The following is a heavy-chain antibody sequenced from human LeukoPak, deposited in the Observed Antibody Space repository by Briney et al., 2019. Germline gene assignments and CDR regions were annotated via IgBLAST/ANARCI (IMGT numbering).Heavy chain of an antibody. D-gene: IGHD2-2*01. CDR3: ARAPRHTNSWYYFDY. CDR1: GGPISSGDYY. J-gene: IGHJ4*02. CDR2: IYYSGDT. Sequence: SETLSLTCAVSGGPISSGDYYWSWIRQHPGKGLEWIGYIYYSGDTYYNPSLTSRATISMDTSGNQFSLKLSSVTAADTAVYYCARAPRHTNSWYYFDYWGQGTLVSVSS. V-gene: IGHV4-31*02.